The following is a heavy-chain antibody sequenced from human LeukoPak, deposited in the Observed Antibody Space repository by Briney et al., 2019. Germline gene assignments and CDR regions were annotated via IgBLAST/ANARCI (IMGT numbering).Heavy chain of an antibody. V-gene: IGHV3-48*03. CDR3: ARDCTNGVCYFPYYFDS. Sequence: GGSLRLSCAASGFTFSSYEMNWVRQAPGKGLEWVSYISTSGSTIYYADSVKGRFTISRDNAKNSLYLQMNSLRAEDTAVYYCARDCTNGVCYFPYYFDSWGQGTLVTVSS. CDR1: GFTFSSYE. CDR2: ISTSGSTI. J-gene: IGHJ4*02. D-gene: IGHD2-8*01.